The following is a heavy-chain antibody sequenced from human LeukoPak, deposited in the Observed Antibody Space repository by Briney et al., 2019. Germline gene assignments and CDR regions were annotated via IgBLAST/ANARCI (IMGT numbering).Heavy chain of an antibody. CDR1: GFTFSSYW. CDR2: IKQDGSQK. D-gene: IGHD6-6*01. J-gene: IGHJ4*02. Sequence: GWSLRLSCAASGFTFSSYWMTWVRQAPGKGLERVANIKQDGSQKYYVDSVKGRFTISRDNAKNSLFLQMNSLRVEDTDAYYCARIGYNSSSLDYRGQGTLVTVSS. V-gene: IGHV3-7*01. CDR3: ARIGYNSSSLDY.